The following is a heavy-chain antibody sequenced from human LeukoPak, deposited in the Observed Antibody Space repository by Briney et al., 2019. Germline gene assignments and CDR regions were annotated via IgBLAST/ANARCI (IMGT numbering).Heavy chain of an antibody. CDR2: IIPIIGTP. J-gene: IGHJ6*03. CDR3: AGVLTPYYYYMDV. CDR1: GGTFSSCA. Sequence: ASVKVSCKASGGTFSSCAISWVRQAPGQGLEWMGGIIPIIGTPTYAQKFQGRVTITADKSTSTAYMDLSSLRSDDTAVYYCAGVLTPYYYYMDVWGKGTTVTVSS. V-gene: IGHV1-69*06. D-gene: IGHD2-15*01.